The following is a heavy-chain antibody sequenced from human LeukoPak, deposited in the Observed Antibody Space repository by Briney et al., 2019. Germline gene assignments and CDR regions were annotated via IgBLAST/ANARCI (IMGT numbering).Heavy chain of an antibody. Sequence: GGSLRLSCAASGFTFSSYAMSWVRQAPGKGLEWVSAISGSGGSTYYADSVKGRFTISRDNSKNTLYLQMNSLRAEDTAVYYCARGYYGSGSYPPPFDYWGQGTLVTVSS. V-gene: IGHV3-23*01. CDR1: GFTFSSYA. D-gene: IGHD3-10*01. CDR3: ARGYYGSGSYPPPFDY. J-gene: IGHJ4*02. CDR2: ISGSGGST.